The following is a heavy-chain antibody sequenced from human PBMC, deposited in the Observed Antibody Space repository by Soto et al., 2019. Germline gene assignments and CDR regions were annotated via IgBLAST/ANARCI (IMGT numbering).Heavy chain of an antibody. CDR3: VIDRITIFGVVYSYYFDY. Sequence: GGSLRLSCAASGFTFSSYAMHWVRQAPGKGLEWVAVISYDGSNKYYADSVKGRFTISRDNSKNTLYLQMNSLRAEDTDVYYSVIDRITIFGVVYSYYFDYWGQGTLVTVSS. J-gene: IGHJ4*02. D-gene: IGHD3-3*01. CDR1: GFTFSSYA. CDR2: ISYDGSNK. V-gene: IGHV3-30-3*01.